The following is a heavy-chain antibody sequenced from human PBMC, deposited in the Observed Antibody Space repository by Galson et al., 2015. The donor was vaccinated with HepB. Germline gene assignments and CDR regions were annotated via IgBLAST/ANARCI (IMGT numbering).Heavy chain of an antibody. CDR2: ISYDGSNK. J-gene: IGHJ3*02. CDR3: AKDRLALEWLSHDAFDI. Sequence: SLRLSCAASGFTFSSYGMHWVRQAPGKGLEWVAVISYDGSNKYYADSVKGRFTISRDNSKNTLYLQMNSLRAEDTAVYYCAKDRLALEWLSHDAFDIWGQGTMVTVSS. CDR1: GFTFSSYG. D-gene: IGHD3-3*01. V-gene: IGHV3-30*18.